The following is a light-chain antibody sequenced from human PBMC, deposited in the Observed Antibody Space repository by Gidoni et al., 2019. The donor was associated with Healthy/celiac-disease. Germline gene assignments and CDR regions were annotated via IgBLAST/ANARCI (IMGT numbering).Light chain of an antibody. CDR2: AAS. V-gene: IGKV1-9*01. J-gene: IGKJ2*03. CDR1: QGISSY. Sequence: DIQLTQSPSFLSASVGDRVTITCRASQGISSYLAWYQQKPGKAPKLLIYAASTLQSGVPSRLSGSGSGTEFTLTISSLQPEDFATYYSQRSRSFGQGTKVEIK. CDR3: QRSRS.